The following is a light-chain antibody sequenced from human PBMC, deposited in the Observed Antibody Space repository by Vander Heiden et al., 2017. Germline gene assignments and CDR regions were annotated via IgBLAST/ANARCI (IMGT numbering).Light chain of an antibody. J-gene: IGLJ2*01. CDR1: SSDVGSYNL. CDR3: CSYAGSSTVV. CDR2: EVS. V-gene: IGLV2-23*02. Sequence: QSALTQPASVSRSPGPSITIACTGTSSDVGSYNLVSWYQQHPGKAPKLMIYEVSKRPSGVSNRFSGSKSGNTASLTISGLQAEDEADYYCCSYAGSSTVVFGGGTKLTVL.